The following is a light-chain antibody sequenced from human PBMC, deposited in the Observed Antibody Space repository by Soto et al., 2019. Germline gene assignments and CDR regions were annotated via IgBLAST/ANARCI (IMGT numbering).Light chain of an antibody. J-gene: IGKJ2*01. V-gene: IGKV3-20*01. CDR1: QSVSSSY. CDR2: GAS. Sequence: EIVLTQSPGTLSLSPGERATLSCRASQSVSSSYLAWYQQKPGQAPRLLIYGASSRATGIPDRFSGSGSGTAFTLTISRLEPEDFAVYYCQQYGPSPTYTFGQGTNLEIK. CDR3: QQYGPSPTYT.